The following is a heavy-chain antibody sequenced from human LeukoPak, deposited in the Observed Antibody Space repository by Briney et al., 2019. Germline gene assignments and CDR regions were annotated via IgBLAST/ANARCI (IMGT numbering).Heavy chain of an antibody. CDR3: ARDRLDWGTDY. V-gene: IGHV1-69*06. CDR2: IIPIFGTA. D-gene: IGHD3-16*01. CDR1: GGTFSSYA. Sequence: ASVKVSCKASGGTFSSYAISWVRQAPGQGLEWMGGIIPIFGTANYAQKFQGRVTITADKSTSTAYMELSSLRSEDTAVYYCARDRLDWGTDYWGQGTLVTVSS. J-gene: IGHJ4*02.